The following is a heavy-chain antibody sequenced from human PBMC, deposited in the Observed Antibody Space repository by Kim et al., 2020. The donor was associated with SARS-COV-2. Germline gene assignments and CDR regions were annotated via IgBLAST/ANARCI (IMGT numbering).Heavy chain of an antibody. V-gene: IGHV1-69*13. CDR2: IIPIFDTA. CDR1: GGTINSYA. D-gene: IGHD3-3*01. CDR3: ARERRSAYYYYGMDV. J-gene: IGHJ6*02. Sequence: ASVKVSCKASGGTINSYAISWVRQAPGQGLEWMGGIIPIFDTANYAQKFQGRVTITADESTSAVYMELSSLRSEDTAVYYCARERRSAYYYYGMDVWGQGTTVTVSS.